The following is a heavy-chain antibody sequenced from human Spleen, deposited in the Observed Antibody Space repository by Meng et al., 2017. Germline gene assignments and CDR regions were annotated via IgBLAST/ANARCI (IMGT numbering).Heavy chain of an antibody. CDR1: GFTVSTNE. V-gene: IGHV3-38-3*01. CDR3: ARAVPPYGMDV. CDR2: ISGGGT. J-gene: IGHJ6*02. Sequence: GESLKISCADSGFTVSTNEMNLVRQAPGKGLGWVSSISGGGTYSADSRKGRFPMSRDDSKNTLYLQMNSLRVEDTAVYYCARAVPPYGMDVWGQGTTVTVSS.